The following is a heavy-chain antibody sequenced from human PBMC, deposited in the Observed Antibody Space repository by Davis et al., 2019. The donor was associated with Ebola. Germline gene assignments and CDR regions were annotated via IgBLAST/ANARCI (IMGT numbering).Heavy chain of an antibody. Sequence: HTGGSLRLSCAASEFTFSSYWMHWVRQAPGKGLVWVSRINSDGRTTAYADSVKGRFTISRDNAKNSLYLQMNSLRAEDTALYYCAKDIRGSSWYFRTGFDYWGQGTLVTVSS. D-gene: IGHD6-13*01. CDR3: AKDIRGSSWYFRTGFDY. CDR2: INSDGRTT. J-gene: IGHJ4*02. V-gene: IGHV3-74*01. CDR1: EFTFSSYW.